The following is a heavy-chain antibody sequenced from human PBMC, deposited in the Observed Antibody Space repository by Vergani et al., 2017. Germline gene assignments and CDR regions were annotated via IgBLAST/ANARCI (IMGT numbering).Heavy chain of an antibody. Sequence: QVQLQQWGAGLLKPSETLSLTCAVYGGSFSGYYWSWIRQPPGKGLEWIGEINHSGSTNYNPSLKSRVTISVDTSKNQFSLKLSSVTAADTAVYYCARLMARGVIYYFDYWGQGTLVTVSS. V-gene: IGHV4-34*01. J-gene: IGHJ4*02. D-gene: IGHD3-10*01. CDR3: ARLMARGVIYYFDY. CDR2: INHSGST. CDR1: GGSFSGYY.